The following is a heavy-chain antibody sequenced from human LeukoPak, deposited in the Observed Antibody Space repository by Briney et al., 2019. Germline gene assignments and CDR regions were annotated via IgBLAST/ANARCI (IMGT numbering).Heavy chain of an antibody. Sequence: PSETLSLTCTVSGGSISSYYWSWIRQPPGKGLEWIGYIYYSGSTNYNPSLKSRVTISVDTSKNQFSLKLSSVTAADTAVYYCARDGFRHEYSSSRGYYYYYGMDVWGHGTTVTVSS. CDR3: ARDGFRHEYSSSRGYYYYYGMDV. V-gene: IGHV4-59*01. CDR1: GGSISSYY. D-gene: IGHD6-6*01. J-gene: IGHJ6*02. CDR2: IYYSGST.